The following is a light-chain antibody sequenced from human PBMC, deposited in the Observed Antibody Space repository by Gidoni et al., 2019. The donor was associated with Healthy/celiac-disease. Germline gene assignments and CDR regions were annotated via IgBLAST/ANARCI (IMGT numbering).Light chain of an antibody. CDR3: MQALQTPR. V-gene: IGKV2-28*01. Sequence: DIVMTQSPLSLPVTPGEPASISCRSSQSLLHSNGYNYLDWYLQKPGQSPQLLIYLGSNRASGVPDRFSGGGSGTDFTLKISRVEAEDVGVYYCMQALQTPRFGPGTKVDIK. CDR2: LGS. CDR1: QSLLHSNGYNY. J-gene: IGKJ3*01.